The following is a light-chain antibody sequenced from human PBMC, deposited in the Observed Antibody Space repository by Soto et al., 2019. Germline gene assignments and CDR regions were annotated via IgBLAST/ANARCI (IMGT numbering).Light chain of an antibody. CDR3: SSYTLTSSPV. Sequence: QSVLTQPASVSGSPGQSITISCTGTSSDVGGYDFVSWYRQYPGQAPKILIYEVTHRPSGVPDRFSGSKSGNTASLTISGLQADDEADYYCSSYTLTSSPVFGPGTKLTVL. CDR1: SSDVGGYDF. J-gene: IGLJ1*01. V-gene: IGLV2-14*01. CDR2: EVT.